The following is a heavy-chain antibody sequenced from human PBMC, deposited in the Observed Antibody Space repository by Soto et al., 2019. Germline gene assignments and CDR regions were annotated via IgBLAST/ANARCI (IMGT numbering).Heavy chain of an antibody. CDR2: ISYDGSNK. D-gene: IGHD3-3*01. CDR1: GFTFSSYA. Sequence: QVQLVESGGGVVQPGRSLRLSCAASGFTFSSYAMHWVRQAPGKGLEWVAVISYDGSNKYYADSVKGRFTISRDNSKNTLYLLMNSLSAEDTAVYYCARDRRSGWFDPWGQGTLVTVSS. J-gene: IGHJ5*02. CDR3: ARDRRSGWFDP. V-gene: IGHV3-30-3*01.